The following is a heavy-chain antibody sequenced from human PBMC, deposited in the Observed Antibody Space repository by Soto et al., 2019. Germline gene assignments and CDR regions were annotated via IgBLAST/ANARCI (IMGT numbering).Heavy chain of an antibody. Sequence: QVQLVQSGAEVKKPGSSVKVSCKASGGTFSSYAISWVRQAPGQGLEWMGGIIPIFGTANYAQKFQGRVTITADESTSTAYMELCSLRSEDTAVYYCARSITGTVSYYYGMDVWGQGTTVTVSS. CDR2: IIPIFGTA. CDR3: ARSITGTVSYYYGMDV. J-gene: IGHJ6*02. V-gene: IGHV1-69*12. CDR1: GGTFSSYA. D-gene: IGHD1-20*01.